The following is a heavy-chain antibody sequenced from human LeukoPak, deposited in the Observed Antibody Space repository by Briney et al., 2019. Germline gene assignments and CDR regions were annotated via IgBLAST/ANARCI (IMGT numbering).Heavy chain of an antibody. CDR1: GGSSSSSSYY. CDR2: IYYSGST. D-gene: IGHD1-26*01. Sequence: PSETLSLTCTVSGGSSSSSSYYWSWIRQPPGKGLEWIGYIYYSGSTNYNPSLKSRVTISVDTSKNQFSLKLSSVTAADTAVYYCARVGGSYDHPRVWGQGTLVTVSS. J-gene: IGHJ4*02. V-gene: IGHV4-61*01. CDR3: ARVGGSYDHPRV.